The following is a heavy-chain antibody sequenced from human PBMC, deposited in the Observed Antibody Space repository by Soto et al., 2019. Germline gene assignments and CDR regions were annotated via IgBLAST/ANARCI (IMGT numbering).Heavy chain of an antibody. Sequence: SVKVSCKASGFTFTSSAVQWVRQARGQRLEWIGWIVVGSGNTNYAQKFRERVTITRDMSTSTAYMELSSLRSEDTAVYYCAAEDGYSYGPYGMDVWGQGTTVTVSS. V-gene: IGHV1-58*01. D-gene: IGHD5-18*01. CDR3: AAEDGYSYGPYGMDV. CDR1: GFTFTSSA. J-gene: IGHJ6*02. CDR2: IVVGSGNT.